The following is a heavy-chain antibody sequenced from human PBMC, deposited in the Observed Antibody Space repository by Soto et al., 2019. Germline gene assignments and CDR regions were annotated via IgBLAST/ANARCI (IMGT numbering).Heavy chain of an antibody. J-gene: IGHJ4*02. V-gene: IGHV4-39*01. Sequence: SETLSLTCTVSGISVSTSDYYWGWVRQPPGKGLEWIGTIYYSESTYYNPSLKSRVTISVDASKNQFSLKLSSVTAADTAVYYCARLQVAPYDSSGYYRIKYYFDYWGQGTLVTVSS. D-gene: IGHD3-22*01. CDR2: IYYSEST. CDR1: GISVSTSDYY. CDR3: ARLQVAPYDSSGYYRIKYYFDY.